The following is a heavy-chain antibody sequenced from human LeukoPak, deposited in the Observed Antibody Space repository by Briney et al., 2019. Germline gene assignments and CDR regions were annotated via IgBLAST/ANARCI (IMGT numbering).Heavy chain of an antibody. Sequence: PGRSLRLSCAASGFTFNSYGMHWVRQAPGKGLEWVALIWYDGSNKYYADSVKGRFTISRDNSKNTLYLQMNSLRAEDTAVYYCARPIAYSSSWSPFDYWGQGTLVTVSS. CDR2: IWYDGSNK. V-gene: IGHV3-33*01. CDR1: GFTFNSYG. CDR3: ARPIAYSSSWSPFDY. D-gene: IGHD6-13*01. J-gene: IGHJ4*02.